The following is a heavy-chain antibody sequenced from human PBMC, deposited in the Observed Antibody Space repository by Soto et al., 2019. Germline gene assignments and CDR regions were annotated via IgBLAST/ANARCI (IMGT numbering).Heavy chain of an antibody. CDR3: ARGFYYDFWSGIDAFDI. CDR2: MNPNSGNT. Sequence: GALVKGACKASGYSYTSYDSNWGRQDTGQGLEWMGWMNPNSGNTGYAQKFQGRVTMTRNTSISTAYMELSSLRSEDTAVYYCARGFYYDFWSGIDAFDIWGQGTMVTVSS. V-gene: IGHV1-8*01. D-gene: IGHD3-3*01. CDR1: GYSYTSYD. J-gene: IGHJ3*02.